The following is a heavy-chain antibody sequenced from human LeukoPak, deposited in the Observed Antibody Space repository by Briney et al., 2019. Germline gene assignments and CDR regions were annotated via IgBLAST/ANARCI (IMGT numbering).Heavy chain of an antibody. CDR1: GGSISSGSYY. CDR3: ARREGGSSYASDY. V-gene: IGHV4-39*01. CDR2: IYYSGST. J-gene: IGHJ4*02. D-gene: IGHD5-18*01. Sequence: PSETLSLTCTVSGGSISSGSYYWGWIRQPPGKGLEWIGSIYYSGSTYYNPSLKSRVTISVDTSKNQFSLKLSSVTAADTAVYYCARREGGSSYASDYWGQGTLVTVSS.